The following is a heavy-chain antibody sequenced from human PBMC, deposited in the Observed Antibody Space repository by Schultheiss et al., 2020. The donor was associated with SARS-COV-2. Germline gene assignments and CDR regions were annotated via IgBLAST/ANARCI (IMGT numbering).Heavy chain of an antibody. D-gene: IGHD2-21*02. Sequence: GGSLRLSCAASGFIFSDYAMNWVRQAPGKGLEWVSHINGDGSATNYADSVKGRFTISRDNAKNTLFLQMHSLRAEDTALYYCARDPVRTANYWGQGTLVTVSS. CDR2: INGDGSAT. CDR1: GFIFSDYA. J-gene: IGHJ4*02. CDR3: ARDPVRTANY. V-gene: IGHV3-74*01.